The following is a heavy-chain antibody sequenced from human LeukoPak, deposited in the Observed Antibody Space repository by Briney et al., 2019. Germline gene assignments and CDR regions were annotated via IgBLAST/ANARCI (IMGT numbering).Heavy chain of an antibody. J-gene: IGHJ4*02. CDR2: ISWDGGST. CDR3: AKDFDYYDTGGLGY. Sequence: PGGSLRLSCAASGFTLDDYTMHWVRQAPGKGLEWVSLISWDGGSTYYADSVKGRFTISRDNSKNSLYLQMNSLRTEDTALYYCAKDFDYYDTGGLGYWGQGTLVTVSS. D-gene: IGHD3-22*01. CDR1: GFTLDDYT. V-gene: IGHV3-43*01.